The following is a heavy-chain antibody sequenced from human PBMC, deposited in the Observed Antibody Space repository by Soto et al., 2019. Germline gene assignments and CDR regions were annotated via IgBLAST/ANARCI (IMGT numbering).Heavy chain of an antibody. CDR3: AREGDVWNDSSGYYHWFDP. D-gene: IGHD3-22*01. V-gene: IGHV4-30-2*01. J-gene: IGHJ5*02. Sequence: SETLSLTCAVSGGSISSGGYSWSWIRQPPGKGLEWIGYIYHSGSTYYNPSLKSRVTISVDRSKNQFSLKLSSVTAADTAVYYCAREGDVWNDSSGYYHWFDPWGQGTLVTVSS. CDR2: IYHSGST. CDR1: GGSISSGGYS.